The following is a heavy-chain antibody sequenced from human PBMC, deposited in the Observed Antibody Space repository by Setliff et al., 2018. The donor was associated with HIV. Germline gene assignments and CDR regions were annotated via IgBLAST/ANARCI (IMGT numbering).Heavy chain of an antibody. CDR3: ARGSNPTGNYDFYFLDV. D-gene: IGHD1-1*01. CDR2: INPNSGGT. Sequence: ASVKVSCKASGYTFTGYYMHWVRQAPGQGLEWMGWINPNSGGTNYAQKFQGRVTMTRDTSISTAYMELSGLISEDTAVYYCARGSNPTGNYDFYFLDVWGKGTTVTVSS. J-gene: IGHJ6*03. CDR1: GYTFTGYY. V-gene: IGHV1-2*02.